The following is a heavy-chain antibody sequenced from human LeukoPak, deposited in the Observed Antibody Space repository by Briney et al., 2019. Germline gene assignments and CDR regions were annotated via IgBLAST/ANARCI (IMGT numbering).Heavy chain of an antibody. CDR3: AKADDGNYPPHY. J-gene: IGHJ4*02. CDR1: GFTFSSYE. CDR2: ISSSGNTM. Sequence: GGSLRLSCAASGFTFSSYEMNWVRQAPGKGLEWVSYISSSGNTMYYADSVKGRFTISRDNAKNSLYLQMNSPRVEDTAVYYCAKADDGNYPPHYWGQGALVTVSS. V-gene: IGHV3-48*03. D-gene: IGHD1-7*01.